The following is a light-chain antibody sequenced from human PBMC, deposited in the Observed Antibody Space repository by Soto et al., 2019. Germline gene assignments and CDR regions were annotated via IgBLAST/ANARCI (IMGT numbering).Light chain of an antibody. Sequence: QSALTQPPSVSGAPGQRVTLSCSGSSSNIGAGNDVHWYQQLPGTPPKLVIFANAIRPSGVPDRFSGSRSGTSASLAITGLQAEDEADYYCQSYDSSLTASVFGGGTKLTVL. V-gene: IGLV1-40*01. CDR3: QSYDSSLTASV. CDR1: SSNIGAGND. J-gene: IGLJ2*01. CDR2: ANA.